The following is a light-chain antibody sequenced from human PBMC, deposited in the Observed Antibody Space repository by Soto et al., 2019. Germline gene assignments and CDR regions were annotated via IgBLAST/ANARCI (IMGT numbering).Light chain of an antibody. CDR2: EVV. CDR1: SSDVGGYNY. V-gene: IGLV2-14*01. Sequence: QSALTQPASVSGSPGQSITISCTGSSSDVGGYNYVSWYQQHPGKAPKLMIFEVVNRPSGVSYRFSGSKSGNTASLTISGLQAEDEADYYCSSYTSSNTVVFGGGTTLTVL. CDR3: SSYTSSNTVV. J-gene: IGLJ2*01.